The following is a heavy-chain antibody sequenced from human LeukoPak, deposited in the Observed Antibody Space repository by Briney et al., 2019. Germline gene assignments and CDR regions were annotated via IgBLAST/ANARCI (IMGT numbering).Heavy chain of an antibody. V-gene: IGHV4-59*01. J-gene: IGHJ4*02. CDR3: ARESPYYDTLTGYSLNFFGY. CDR2: IYYSGST. Sequence: SETLSLTCTVSGGSISSYYWSWIRQPPGKGLEWIGYIYYSGSTNYNPSLKSRVTISVDTSKNQFSLKLSSVTAADTAVYYCARESPYYDTLTGYSLNFFGYWGQGTLVTVSS. D-gene: IGHD3-9*01. CDR1: GGSISSYY.